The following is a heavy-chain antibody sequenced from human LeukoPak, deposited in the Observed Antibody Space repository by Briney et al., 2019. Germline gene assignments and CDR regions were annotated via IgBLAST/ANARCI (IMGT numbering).Heavy chain of an antibody. D-gene: IGHD6-19*01. CDR1: GFTFSSYA. CDR3: AKERGGWDHYFDY. J-gene: IGHJ4*02. CDR2: ISYDGSNK. Sequence: PGGSLRLSCAASGFTFSSYAMHWVRQAPGKGLEWVAVISYDGSNKYYADSVKGRFTISRDNSKNTLYLQMNSLRAEDTAVYYCAKERGGWDHYFDYWGQGTLVTVSS. V-gene: IGHV3-30*04.